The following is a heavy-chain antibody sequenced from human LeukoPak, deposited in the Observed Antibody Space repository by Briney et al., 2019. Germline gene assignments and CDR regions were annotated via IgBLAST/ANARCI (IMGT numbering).Heavy chain of an antibody. CDR2: ISGSGGST. CDR1: GFTFSSYA. V-gene: IGHV3-23*01. J-gene: IGHJ4*02. CDR3: ATLWTGLWFFDY. Sequence: AGGSLRLSCAASGFTFSSYAMSWVRQAPGKGLERVSAISGSGGSTYYADSVKGRFTISRDNSKNTLYLQMNSLRAEDTAVYYCATLWTGLWFFDYWGQGTLVTVSS. D-gene: IGHD5-18*01.